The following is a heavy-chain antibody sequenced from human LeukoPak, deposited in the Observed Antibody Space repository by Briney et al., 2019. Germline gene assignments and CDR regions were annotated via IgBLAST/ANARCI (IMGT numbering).Heavy chain of an antibody. CDR2: ISDSGDIT. CDR1: GFTFSTSA. J-gene: IGHJ4*02. D-gene: IGHD3-3*01. Sequence: LSGGSLRLSCAASGFTFSTSAMSWVRQAPGKGLEWVSDISDSGDITYYIDSVKGRFTISRDNSNYVLYLQMNSLRAEDTAVYYCTKKPWSGPIDYWGQGTLVTVSS. CDR3: TKKPWSGPIDY. V-gene: IGHV3-23*01.